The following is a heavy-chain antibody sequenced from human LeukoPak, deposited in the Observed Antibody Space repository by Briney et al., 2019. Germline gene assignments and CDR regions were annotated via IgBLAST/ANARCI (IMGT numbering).Heavy chain of an antibody. Sequence: SETLSLTCAVYGGSFSDYYWTWIRQPPGKGLEWIEEINHRGSTNYNPSLKSRVTISVDTSKSQFSLKLKSVTAADTAVYYCARGHTTINMMVVIFTSANYYLDYWGQGTRVTVSS. J-gene: IGHJ4*02. CDR2: INHRGST. CDR3: ARGHTTINMMVVIFTSANYYLDY. D-gene: IGHD3-22*01. CDR1: GGSFSDYY. V-gene: IGHV4-34*01.